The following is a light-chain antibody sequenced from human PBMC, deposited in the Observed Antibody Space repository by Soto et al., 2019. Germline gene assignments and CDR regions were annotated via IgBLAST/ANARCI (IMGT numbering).Light chain of an antibody. CDR3: SAYTARSTLV. J-gene: IGLJ3*02. CDR2: EVR. CDR1: MRDVGAYNL. Sequence: QSALTQPASVSGSAGQSITISCSGTMRDVGAYNLVSWYQQHPGTAPKLIIYEVRNRPSGISSRFSGSRSGNTASLTISGLQSEDEGYYYCSAYTARSTLVFGGGTKLTFL. V-gene: IGLV2-14*01.